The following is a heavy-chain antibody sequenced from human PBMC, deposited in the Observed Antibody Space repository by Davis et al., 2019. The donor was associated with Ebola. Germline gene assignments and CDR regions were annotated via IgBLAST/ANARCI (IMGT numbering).Heavy chain of an antibody. CDR2: ISSNGGST. J-gene: IGHJ6*02. CDR3: ARWSKGLRYCSSTSCYGGRHGMDV. Sequence: PGGSLRLSCAASGFTFSSYAMHWVRQAPGKGLEYVSAISSNGGSTYYANSVKGRFTISRDNSKNTLYLQMGSLRAEDMAVYYCARWSKGLRYCSSTSCYGGRHGMDVWGQGTTVTVSS. D-gene: IGHD2-2*01. V-gene: IGHV3-64*01. CDR1: GFTFSSYA.